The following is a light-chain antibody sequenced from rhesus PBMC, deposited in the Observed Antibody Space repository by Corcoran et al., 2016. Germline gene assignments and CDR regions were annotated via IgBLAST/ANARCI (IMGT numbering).Light chain of an antibody. J-gene: IGKJ2*01. CDR1: QSVSNS. Sequence: EIVMTQSPATLSLSPGERATLSYRASQSVSNSLAWYQQKPGQAPKLLIYGAFNRAPGIPDRFSGSGSGTEFTLTISSLQPEDFATYYCQQGNSNPYSFGQGTKVEIK. CDR3: QQGNSNPYS. V-gene: IGKV3-42*02. CDR2: GAF.